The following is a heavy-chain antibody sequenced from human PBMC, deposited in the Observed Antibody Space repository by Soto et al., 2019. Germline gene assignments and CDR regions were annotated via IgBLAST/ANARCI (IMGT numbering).Heavy chain of an antibody. V-gene: IGHV1-2*02. CDR2: INPNSGGT. CDR1: GYTFTVYY. J-gene: IGHJ5*02. CDR3: ARDPPIYDILTGYYGTNWFDP. Sequence: SVKVSCKDSGYTFTVYYMHCVGRSPLQWLEWMGWINPNSGGTNYAQKFQGRVTMTRDTSISTAYMELSRLRSDDTAVYYCARDPPIYDILTGYYGTNWFDPGGQGTLVTVSS. D-gene: IGHD3-9*01.